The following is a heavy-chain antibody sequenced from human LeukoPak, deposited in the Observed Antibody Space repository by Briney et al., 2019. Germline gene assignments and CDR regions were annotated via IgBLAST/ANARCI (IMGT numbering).Heavy chain of an antibody. J-gene: IGHJ3*02. D-gene: IGHD5-12*01. CDR2: MNPNSGNT. Sequence: GASVKVSCKASGYTFTSYDINWVRQATGQGLEWMGWMNPNSGNTGYAQKFQGRVTMTRNTSISTAYMELSSLRSEDTAVYYCARESTYRGYSGSNDAFDIWGQGTMVTVSS. CDR3: ARESTYRGYSGSNDAFDI. V-gene: IGHV1-8*01. CDR1: GYTFTSYD.